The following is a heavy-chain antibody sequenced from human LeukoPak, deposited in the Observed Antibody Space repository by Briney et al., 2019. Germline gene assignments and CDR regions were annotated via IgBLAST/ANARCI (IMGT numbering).Heavy chain of an antibody. CDR1: GGCFSGYY. Sequence: SETLSLTCAVCGGCFSGYYWSWIRQPPGKGLEWIGEINHSGSTNYNPSLKSRVTISVDTSKNQFSLKLSSVTAADTAVYYCARGGGSFDYWGQGTLVTVSS. V-gene: IGHV4-34*01. CDR2: INHSGST. D-gene: IGHD3-16*01. J-gene: IGHJ4*02. CDR3: ARGGGSFDY.